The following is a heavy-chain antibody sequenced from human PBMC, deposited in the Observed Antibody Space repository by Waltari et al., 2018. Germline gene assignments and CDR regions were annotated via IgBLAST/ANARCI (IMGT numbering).Heavy chain of an antibody. Sequence: QVQLQESGPGLVKPSETLSLTCTVSGGSISSYYWSWIRQPPGKGLEWIGYIYYSGSTNDNPALKSRVTISVDTSKNQFSLKLSSVTAADTAVYYCARGSVVVAASHSPVDYWGQGTLVTVSS. CDR3: ARGSVVVAASHSPVDY. CDR2: IYYSGST. J-gene: IGHJ4*02. V-gene: IGHV4-59*01. D-gene: IGHD2-15*01. CDR1: GGSISSYY.